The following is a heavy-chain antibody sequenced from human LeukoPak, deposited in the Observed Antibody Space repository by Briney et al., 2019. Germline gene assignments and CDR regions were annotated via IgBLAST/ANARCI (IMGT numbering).Heavy chain of an antibody. CDR3: ARAPVFHSFDI. J-gene: IGHJ3*02. D-gene: IGHD2-2*01. CDR1: GGSISGYY. CDR2: IYYSGST. V-gene: IGHV4-59*01. Sequence: SETLSLTCTVSGGSISGYYWSWIRQPPGKGLEWIGYIYYSGSTNYNPSLKSRVTISVDTSKNQFSLELSSVTAADTAVYYCARAPVFHSFDIWGQGTMVTVSS.